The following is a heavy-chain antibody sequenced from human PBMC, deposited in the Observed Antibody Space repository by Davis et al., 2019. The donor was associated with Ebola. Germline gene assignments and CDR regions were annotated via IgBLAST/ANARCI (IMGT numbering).Heavy chain of an antibody. D-gene: IGHD3-22*01. CDR1: GGSISSYY. Sequence: SETLSLTCTVSGGSISSYYWSWIRQPPGKGLEWIGYIYYSGSTNYNPSLKSRVTISVDTSKNQFSLKLSSVTAADTAVYYCARDPHYYDTKKDAFDIWGQGTMVTVSS. J-gene: IGHJ3*02. CDR2: IYYSGST. CDR3: ARDPHYYDTKKDAFDI. V-gene: IGHV4-59*01.